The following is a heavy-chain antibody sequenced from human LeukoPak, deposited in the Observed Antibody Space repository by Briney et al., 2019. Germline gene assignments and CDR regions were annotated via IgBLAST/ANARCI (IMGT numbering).Heavy chain of an antibody. CDR3: AKDVGKWESLHFFDY. V-gene: IGHV3-11*01. Sequence: GGSLRLSCAASGFTFSDYYMSWIRQAPGKGLEWVSYISSSGSTIYYADSVKGRFTISRDNAKNSLYLQMNSLRAEDTAVYYCAKDVGKWESLHFFDYWGQGTLVTVSS. D-gene: IGHD1-26*01. CDR1: GFTFSDYY. J-gene: IGHJ4*02. CDR2: ISSSGSTI.